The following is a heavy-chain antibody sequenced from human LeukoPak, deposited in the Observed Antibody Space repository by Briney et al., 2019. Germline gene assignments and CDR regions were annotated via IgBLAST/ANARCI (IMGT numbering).Heavy chain of an antibody. CDR1: GGSFSGYY. D-gene: IGHD3-16*01. CDR3: ARDGGLQRF. Sequence: PSETLSLTCAVYGGSFSGYYWNWIRQPPGKGLEWIGEINHSGSTNYNPSLKSRVTISVDTSKNQFSLKLSSVTAADTAVYYCARDGGLQRFWGQGALVTVSS. V-gene: IGHV4-34*01. J-gene: IGHJ4*02. CDR2: INHSGST.